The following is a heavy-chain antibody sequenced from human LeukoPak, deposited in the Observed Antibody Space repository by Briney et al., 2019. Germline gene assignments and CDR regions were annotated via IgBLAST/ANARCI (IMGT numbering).Heavy chain of an antibody. V-gene: IGHV3-21*01. Sequence: GGSLRLSCATSGFNFSAYTMNWVRQAPGKGLDWVSSISPTTAYIHYADSMKGRFTISRDNAKNSLYLQMNSLRAEDTAVYYCATYSSLNRREFQYWGQGTRSPSPQ. CDR3: ATYSSLNRREFQY. CDR1: GFNFSAYT. CDR2: ISPTTAYI. D-gene: IGHD3-22*01. J-gene: IGHJ1*01.